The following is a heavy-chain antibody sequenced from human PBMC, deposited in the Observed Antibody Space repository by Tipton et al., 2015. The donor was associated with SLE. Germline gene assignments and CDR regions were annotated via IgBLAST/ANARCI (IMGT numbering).Heavy chain of an antibody. Sequence: TLSLTCVVYGGSFSGHYWWNWIRQSPEKGLEWIGEINHSGSTNYNPSLKSRVTISVDTSKNQFSLELSSATAADTAVYYCARESISAGGRTHSWFDPWGQGTLVTVSS. V-gene: IGHV4-34*01. D-gene: IGHD6-13*01. CDR3: ARESISAGGRTHSWFDP. J-gene: IGHJ5*02. CDR1: GGSFSGHY. CDR2: INHSGST.